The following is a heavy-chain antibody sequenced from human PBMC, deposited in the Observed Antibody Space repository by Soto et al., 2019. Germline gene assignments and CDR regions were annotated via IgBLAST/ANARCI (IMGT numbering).Heavy chain of an antibody. CDR3: ARELGYCSGGSCYSGYFDY. D-gene: IGHD2-15*01. CDR1: GYTFIRYG. Sequence: ASVKVSCKASGYTFIRYGINWVRQAPGQGLQWMGWISPYNDNTYYGQKFQGRVSMTADTSTRTAYMELRSLRSDDTAVYYCARELGYCSGGSCYSGYFDYWGQGTLVTVSS. V-gene: IGHV1-18*01. CDR2: ISPYNDNT. J-gene: IGHJ4*02.